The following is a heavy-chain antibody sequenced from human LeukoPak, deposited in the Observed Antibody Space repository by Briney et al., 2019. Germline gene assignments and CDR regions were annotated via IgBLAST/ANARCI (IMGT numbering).Heavy chain of an antibody. CDR1: GFTFSNYA. V-gene: IGHV3-23*01. D-gene: IGHD2-21*01. CDR3: ATEKGDSPDY. J-gene: IGHJ4*02. Sequence: QTGGSLRLSCAASGFTFSNYAMSWVRQAPGKGLEWVSGISGSGGNTYHADSVKGRFTISRDNSKNTLYVQMNSLRAEDTAVYYCATEKGDSPDYWGQGTLVTVSS. CDR2: ISGSGGNT.